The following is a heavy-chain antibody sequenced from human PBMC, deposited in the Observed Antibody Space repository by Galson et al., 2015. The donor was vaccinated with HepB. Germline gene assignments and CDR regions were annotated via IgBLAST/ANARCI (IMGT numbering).Heavy chain of an antibody. D-gene: IGHD6-13*01. CDR1: GFTFSSYW. Sequence: SLRLSCAASGFTFSSYWMHWVRQAPGKGLVWVSRINSDGSSTSYADSVKGRFTISRDSAKNTLYLQMNSLRAEDTAVYYCARDPEYSSSWYLYYNYYGMDVWGQGTTVTVSS. V-gene: IGHV3-74*01. J-gene: IGHJ6*02. CDR2: INSDGSST. CDR3: ARDPEYSSSWYLYYNYYGMDV.